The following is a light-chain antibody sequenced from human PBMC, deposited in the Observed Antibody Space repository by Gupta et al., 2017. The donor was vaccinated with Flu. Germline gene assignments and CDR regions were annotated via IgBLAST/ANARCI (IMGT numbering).Light chain of an antibody. CDR3: MQGTHWPRWT. J-gene: IGKJ1*01. Sequence: DVVMTQSPLSLPVTLGQPASISCRSSQSLVYSDGNTYLNWFQQRPGQSPRRLIYKVSNRDSGVPDRLSGSGSGTDFTLKISRVEAEDVGVYYCMQGTHWPRWTFGQGTKVEIK. V-gene: IGKV2-30*01. CDR2: KVS. CDR1: QSLVYSDGNTY.